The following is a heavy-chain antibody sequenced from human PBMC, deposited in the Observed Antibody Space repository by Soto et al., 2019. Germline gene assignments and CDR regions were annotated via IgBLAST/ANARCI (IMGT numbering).Heavy chain of an antibody. D-gene: IGHD2-2*02. Sequence: ASVKVSCKASGGTFSSYAISWVRQAPGQGLEWMGGIIPIFGTANYAQKFQGRVTITADESTSTAYMERSSLRSEDTAVFCLPSRYCSSTSCYTYLDYWGQGTLVTVSS. CDR3: PSRYCSSTSCYTYLDY. CDR2: IIPIFGTA. CDR1: GGTFSSYA. V-gene: IGHV1-69*13. J-gene: IGHJ4*02.